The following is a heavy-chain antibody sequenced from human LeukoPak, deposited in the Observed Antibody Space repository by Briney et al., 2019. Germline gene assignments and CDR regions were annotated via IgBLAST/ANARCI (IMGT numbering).Heavy chain of an antibody. J-gene: IGHJ5*02. D-gene: IGHD4-23*01. CDR1: GGTFSSYA. CDR3: VRRVTALGSWFDP. CDR2: IIPIFGTA. Sequence: ASVKVSCKASGGTFSSYAISWVRQAPGQGLEWMGGIIPIFGTANYAQKFQGRVTITADESTSTAYMELSSLRSEDTAMYYGVRRVTALGSWFDPWGQGTLVIVSS. V-gene: IGHV1-69*13.